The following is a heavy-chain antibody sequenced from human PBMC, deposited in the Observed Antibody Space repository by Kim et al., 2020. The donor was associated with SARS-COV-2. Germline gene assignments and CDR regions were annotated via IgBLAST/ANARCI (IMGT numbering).Heavy chain of an antibody. CDR3: ARFWGSRYYFDY. CDR1: GFTFSSYS. Sequence: GGSLRLSCAASGFTFSSYSMNWVRQAPGKGLEWVSSISSSSSYIYYADSVKGRFTISRDNAKNSLYLQMNSLRAEDTAVYYCARFWGSRYYFDYWGQGTLVTVSS. V-gene: IGHV3-21*01. D-gene: IGHD7-27*01. CDR2: ISSSSSYI. J-gene: IGHJ4*02.